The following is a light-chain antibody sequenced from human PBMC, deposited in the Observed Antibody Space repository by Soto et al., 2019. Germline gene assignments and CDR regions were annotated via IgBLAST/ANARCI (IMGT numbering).Light chain of an antibody. CDR1: QSISNF. CDR3: HQTFTPPPT. Sequence: DIEMTQTPSSLSASVGDRVTITCRASQSISNFLSWYRKSPGRAPELLIYGASTLQSGVPSRFSGSGSGTDFTLTISSLQPEDFATYWCHQTFTPPPTFGGGTKVDIK. CDR2: GAS. J-gene: IGKJ4*01. V-gene: IGKV1-39*01.